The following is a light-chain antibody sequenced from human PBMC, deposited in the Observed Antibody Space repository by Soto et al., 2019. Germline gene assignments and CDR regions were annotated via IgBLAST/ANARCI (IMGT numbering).Light chain of an antibody. J-gene: IGLJ1*01. Sequence: QSALTQPPSASGSPGQSVTISCTGASSDVGGYNYVSWYQQHPGKAPKLMIYEVSKRPSGVPDRFSGSKSGNTASLTVSGLQAEDEADYFCSSYAGNGYALGTGTKVTVL. V-gene: IGLV2-8*01. CDR3: SSYAGNGYA. CDR2: EVS. CDR1: SSDVGGYNY.